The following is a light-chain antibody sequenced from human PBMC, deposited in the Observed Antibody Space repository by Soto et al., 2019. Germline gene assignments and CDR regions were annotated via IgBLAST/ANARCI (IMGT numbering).Light chain of an antibody. CDR1: QSVSSY. CDR2: DVS. Sequence: IVLTQSPATLSLSPGERATLSCRASQSVSSYLAWYQQKPGQAPRLLIYDVSNRATGIPARFSGSGSGTDFTLTISGLEPEDIAVYYCQQRSLGTFGPGTKVDIK. CDR3: QQRSLGT. V-gene: IGKV3-11*01. J-gene: IGKJ3*01.